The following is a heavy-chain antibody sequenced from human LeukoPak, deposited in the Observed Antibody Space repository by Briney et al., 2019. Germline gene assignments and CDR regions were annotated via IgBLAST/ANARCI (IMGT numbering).Heavy chain of an antibody. CDR3: ARGYCTNGVCYPNWFDP. CDR1: GGSFSGYY. V-gene: IGHV4-38-2*01. Sequence: PSETLSLTCAVYGGSFSGYYWGWIRQPPGKGLEWIGSIYHSGSTYYNPSLKSRVMISVDTSKKQFSLKLSSVTAADTAVYYCARGYCTNGVCYPNWFDPWGQGTLVTVSS. D-gene: IGHD2-8*01. CDR2: IYHSGST. J-gene: IGHJ5*02.